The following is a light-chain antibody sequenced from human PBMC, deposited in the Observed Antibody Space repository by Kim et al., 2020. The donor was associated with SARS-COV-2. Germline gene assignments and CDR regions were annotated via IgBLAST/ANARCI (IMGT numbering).Light chain of an antibody. CDR1: SLRSYY. V-gene: IGLV3-19*01. CDR3: NSRASNNNVL. CDR2: GKN. J-gene: IGLJ2*01. Sequence: SSELTQDPAVSVALGQTVRITCQGDSLRSYYATWYQQKPGQAPILVIYGKNNRPSGIPDRFSGSSSGNTASLTITGTQAGDEVDYYCNSRASNNNVLFGG.